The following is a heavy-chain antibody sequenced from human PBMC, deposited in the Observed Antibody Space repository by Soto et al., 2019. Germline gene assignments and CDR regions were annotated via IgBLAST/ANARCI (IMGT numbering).Heavy chain of an antibody. V-gene: IGHV3-64D*06. CDR2: VRGNGDPP. D-gene: IGHD5-12*01. J-gene: IGHJ4*02. CDR3: VKSRGGNNFDFFD. CDR1: VFTFSIYA. Sequence: PRGSLRFSCLASVFTFSIYAMPWVRQAPGKGLEYVSGVRGNGDPPFYADSVKGRFTISIDNSKNTLYLQMSGLSADDTAVYYGVKSRGGNNFDFFDWGQGAMVTVSS.